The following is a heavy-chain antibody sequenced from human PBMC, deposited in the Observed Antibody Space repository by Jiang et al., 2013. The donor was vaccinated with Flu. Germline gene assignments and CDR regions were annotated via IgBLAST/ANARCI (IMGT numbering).Heavy chain of an antibody. CDR3: ARGVYDSSGYYYP. D-gene: IGHD3-22*01. J-gene: IGHJ5*02. CDR1: GFTFSSYE. CDR2: ISSSGSSI. V-gene: IGHV3-48*03. Sequence: CAASGFTFSSYEMNWVRQAPGKGLEWVSYISSSGSSIYYADSVKGRFTISRDNAKNSLYLQMNSLRAEDTAVYYCARGVYDSSGYYYPWGQGTRVTVSS.